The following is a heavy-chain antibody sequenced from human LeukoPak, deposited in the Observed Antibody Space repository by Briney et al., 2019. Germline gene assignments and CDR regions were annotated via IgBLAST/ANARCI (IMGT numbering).Heavy chain of an antibody. CDR1: GFTFSSYS. Sequence: PGGSLRLSCAASGFTFSSYSMNWVRQAPGKGLEWVSSISSSSSYIYYADSVKGRFTISRDNSKNTLYLQMNSLRAEDTAVYYCAKVTRGDVWGKGTTVTISS. V-gene: IGHV3-21*01. CDR3: AKVTRGDV. CDR2: ISSSSSYI. D-gene: IGHD1/OR15-1a*01. J-gene: IGHJ6*04.